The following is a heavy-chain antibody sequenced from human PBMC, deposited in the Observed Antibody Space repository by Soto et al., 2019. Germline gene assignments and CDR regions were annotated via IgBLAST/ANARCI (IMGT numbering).Heavy chain of an antibody. D-gene: IGHD3-10*01. CDR2: IYYSGST. V-gene: IGHV4-59*01. CDR3: ARERVGSYYGSGSYYYGMDV. Sequence: SETLSLTCTVSGGSISSYYWSWIRQPPGKGLEWIGYIYYSGSTNYNPSLKSRVTISVDTSKNQFSLKLSSVTAADTAVYYCARERVGSYYGSGSYYYGMDVWGQGTTVTVSS. CDR1: GGSISSYY. J-gene: IGHJ6*02.